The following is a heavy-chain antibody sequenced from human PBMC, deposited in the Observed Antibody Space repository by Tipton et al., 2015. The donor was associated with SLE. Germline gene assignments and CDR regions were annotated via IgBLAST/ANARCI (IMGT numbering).Heavy chain of an antibody. CDR3: ARDPIVASVQDWFDP. Sequence: SLRLSCAASGFTFSSHNMNWVRQAPGKGLEWVASISASSTYIYYSDSLRGRFTISRDNAKNSLFLQMNSLTTGDTAVYYCARDPIVASVQDWFDPWGQGTLVTVSS. CDR1: GFTFSSHN. V-gene: IGHV3-21*04. J-gene: IGHJ5*02. CDR2: ISASSTYI. D-gene: IGHD2-21*01.